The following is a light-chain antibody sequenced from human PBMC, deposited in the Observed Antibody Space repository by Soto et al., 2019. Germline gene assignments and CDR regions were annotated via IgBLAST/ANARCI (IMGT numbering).Light chain of an antibody. CDR3: QHRSNWPPIT. Sequence: IVLTQSPATLSLSPGEIATLSFRASQSVSTYLAWYQQKPGQAPRLLIYDASNRATGIPARFSGSGSGTDFTLTISSLEPEDFAVYYCQHRSNWPPITFGQGTRLEIK. CDR2: DAS. V-gene: IGKV3-11*01. J-gene: IGKJ5*01. CDR1: QSVSTY.